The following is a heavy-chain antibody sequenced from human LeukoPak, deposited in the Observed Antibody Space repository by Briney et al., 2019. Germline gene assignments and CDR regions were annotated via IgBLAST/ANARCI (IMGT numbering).Heavy chain of an antibody. CDR1: GYTFTGHF. CDR3: VRDWNWGADY. J-gene: IGHJ4*02. Sequence: ASVKVSCKTSGYTFTGHFMHWVRQAPGQGLEWMGWIHPTSDETHYAQKFQGRVTMTKHTSISTVYMELSRLTSDDTAVYYCVRDWNWGADYWGQGTLVTISS. V-gene: IGHV1-2*02. CDR2: IHPTSDET. D-gene: IGHD7-27*01.